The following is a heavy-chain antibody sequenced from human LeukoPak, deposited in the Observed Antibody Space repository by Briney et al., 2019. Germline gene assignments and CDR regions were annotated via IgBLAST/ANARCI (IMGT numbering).Heavy chain of an antibody. CDR3: ARGVALGALVLWFGKLLVLGGYFDY. J-gene: IGHJ4*02. D-gene: IGHD3-10*01. Sequence: GGSLRLSCAASGFTFSSYWMSWVRQAPGKGLEWVANIKQDGSEKYYVDSVKGRFTISRDNAKNSLYLQMNSLRAEDTAVYYCARGVALGALVLWFGKLLVLGGYFDYWGQGTLVTVSS. CDR1: GFTFSSYW. CDR2: IKQDGSEK. V-gene: IGHV3-7*03.